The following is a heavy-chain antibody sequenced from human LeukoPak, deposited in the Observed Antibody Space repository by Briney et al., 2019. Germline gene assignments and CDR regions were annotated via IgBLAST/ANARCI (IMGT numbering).Heavy chain of an antibody. CDR1: GGSNSSYY. CDR3: ARGSTDLDY. J-gene: IGHJ4*02. Sequence: PSETLSLTCTVSGGSNSSYYWSWIRQPPGKGLEWIGYIYYSGSTNYNPSLKSRVTISVDTSKNQFSLKLSSVTAADTAVYYCARGSTDLDYWGQGTLVTVSS. V-gene: IGHV4-59*01. CDR2: IYYSGST.